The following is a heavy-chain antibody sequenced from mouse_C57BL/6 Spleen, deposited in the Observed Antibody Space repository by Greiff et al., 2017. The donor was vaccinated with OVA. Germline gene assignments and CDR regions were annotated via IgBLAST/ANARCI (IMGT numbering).Heavy chain of an antibody. J-gene: IGHJ3*01. CDR1: GYTFTSYW. CDR2: INPSNGGT. CDR3: ARDGVITTGTRLPY. D-gene: IGHD2-4*01. V-gene: IGHV1-53*01. Sequence: QVQLQQPGTELVKPGASVKLSCKASGYTFTSYWMHWVKQGPGQGLEWIGNINPSNGGTNYNEKFKSKATLTVDKSSSTAYMQLSSLTSEDSAVYYCARDGVITTGTRLPYWGQGTLVTVSA.